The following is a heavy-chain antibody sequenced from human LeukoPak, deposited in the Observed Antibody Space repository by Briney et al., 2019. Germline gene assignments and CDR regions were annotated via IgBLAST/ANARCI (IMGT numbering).Heavy chain of an antibody. CDR3: ARGLYGSGKYYFDY. Sequence: PGGSLRLSCAASGFTFSDYSINWVRQAPGKGLEWVSYISSSSSTIYYADSVKGRFTISRDNAKNSLYLQMNSLRAEDTAVYYCARGLYGSGKYYFDYWGQGTLVTVSS. CDR2: ISSSSSTI. D-gene: IGHD3-10*01. V-gene: IGHV3-48*01. J-gene: IGHJ4*02. CDR1: GFTFSDYS.